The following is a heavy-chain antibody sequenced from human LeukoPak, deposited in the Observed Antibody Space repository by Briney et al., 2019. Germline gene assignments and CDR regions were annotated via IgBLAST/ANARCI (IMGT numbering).Heavy chain of an antibody. CDR2: INHSGST. J-gene: IGHJ5*02. CDR1: GGSFSGYY. V-gene: IGHV4-34*01. CDR3: ARRGVRGFNWFDP. Sequence: PSETLSLTCAVYGGSFSGYYWSWIRQPPGKGLEWIGEINHSGSTNNNPSLKSRVTISVDTSKNQFSLKLSSVTAADTAVYYCARRGVRGFNWFDPWGQGTLVTVSS. D-gene: IGHD3-10*01.